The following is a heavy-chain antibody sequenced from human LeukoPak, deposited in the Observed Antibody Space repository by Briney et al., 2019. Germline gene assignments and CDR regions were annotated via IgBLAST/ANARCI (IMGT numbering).Heavy chain of an antibody. CDR2: INHSGST. J-gene: IGHJ5*02. D-gene: IGHD2-8*01. V-gene: IGHV4-34*01. CDR3: ARGRVAGNNGWFDP. Sequence: SETLSLTCAVYGGSFSGYYWSWIRQPPGKGLEWIGEINHSGSTNYNPSLKSRVTISVDTSKNQFSLKLSSVTAADTAVYYCARGRVAGNNGWFDPWGQGTLVTVSS. CDR1: GGSFSGYY.